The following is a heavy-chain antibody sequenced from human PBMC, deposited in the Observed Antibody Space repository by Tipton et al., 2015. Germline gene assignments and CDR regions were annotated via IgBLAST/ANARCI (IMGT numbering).Heavy chain of an antibody. Sequence: TLSLTCTVSGASISRGSYYWNWIRQGPGKGLEWIGYIYESGTTRYNPSLKGRVTMSVEASQNQFSLTLTSLTAADTAVYYCARDGLAMGDFDYWGQGTVVTVSS. J-gene: IGHJ4*02. V-gene: IGHV4-31*03. D-gene: IGHD6-19*01. CDR2: IYESGTT. CDR3: ARDGLAMGDFDY. CDR1: GASISRGSYY.